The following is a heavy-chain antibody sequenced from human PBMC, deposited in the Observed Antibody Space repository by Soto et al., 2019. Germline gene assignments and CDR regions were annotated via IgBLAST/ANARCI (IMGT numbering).Heavy chain of an antibody. Sequence: ASVKVSCKASGYTFTSYDINWVRQATGQGLEWMGWINPNSGGTNYAQKFQGRVTMTRDTSISTAYMELSRLRSDDTAVYYCAREPDITGTGHYYYYGMDVWGQGTTVTVSS. V-gene: IGHV1-2*02. CDR3: AREPDITGTGHYYYYGMDV. CDR1: GYTFTSYD. CDR2: INPNSGGT. J-gene: IGHJ6*02. D-gene: IGHD1-20*01.